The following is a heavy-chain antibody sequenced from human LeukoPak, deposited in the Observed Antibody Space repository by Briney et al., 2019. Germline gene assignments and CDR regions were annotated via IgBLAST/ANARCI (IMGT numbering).Heavy chain of an antibody. D-gene: IGHD3-22*01. Sequence: HPGESLRLSCAASGFTFSRYWMHWVRQVPGKGLVWVSHINSDGTTTTYADSVKGRFTISRDNDKSMLFLQMHSLRAEDTAVYFCVRLRDSGGYSRFDNWGQGPRVTVSP. CDR1: GFTFSRYW. V-gene: IGHV3-74*01. J-gene: IGHJ4*02. CDR2: INSDGTTT. CDR3: VRLRDSGGYSRFDN.